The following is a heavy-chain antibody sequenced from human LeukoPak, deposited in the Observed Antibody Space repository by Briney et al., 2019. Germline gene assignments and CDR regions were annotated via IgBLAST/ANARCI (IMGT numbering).Heavy chain of an antibody. CDR1: GLTFSDHF. Sequence: GGSLRLSCAASGLTFSDHFMDWVRQAPGKGREWVGRTSNKGPTYTAEYAASVKGRFTISRDGSANSLFLQVNSLKIEDTAVYYCALSLASRWDAYDYWGRGTLVTVSS. D-gene: IGHD6-6*01. V-gene: IGHV3-72*01. J-gene: IGHJ4*02. CDR2: TSNKGPTYTA. CDR3: ALSLASRWDAYDY.